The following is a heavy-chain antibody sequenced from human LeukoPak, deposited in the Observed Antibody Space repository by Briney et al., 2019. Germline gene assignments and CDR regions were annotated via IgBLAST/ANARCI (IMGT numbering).Heavy chain of an antibody. J-gene: IGHJ5*02. Sequence: SETLSLTCTVSGGSISSSNYYWGWIRQPPGKGLEWIGSISYSGNTYYNPSLKSRVTISVDPSENQFSLKLTSATAADTAVYYCARGGSMIVVVTRPPFDPWGQGTLVTVSS. V-gene: IGHV4-39*01. CDR3: ARGGSMIVVVTRPPFDP. CDR1: GGSISSSNYY. D-gene: IGHD3-22*01. CDR2: ISYSGNT.